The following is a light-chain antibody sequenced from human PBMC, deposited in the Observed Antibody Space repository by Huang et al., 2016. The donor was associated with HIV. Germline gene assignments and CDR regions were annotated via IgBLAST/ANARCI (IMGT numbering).Light chain of an antibody. J-gene: IGKJ4*01. V-gene: IGKV3-15*01. CDR1: HSVDSD. CDR3: QQYNDWPPLT. Sequence: EIEMTQSPATLSVSPGERATPSCRASHSVDSDLAWYQQKPGQSPSLLIYDASTRATGVSAKFNATGFGTECSLTITHLLFDDFAVYYCQQYNDWPPLTFGGGTKVEI. CDR2: DAS.